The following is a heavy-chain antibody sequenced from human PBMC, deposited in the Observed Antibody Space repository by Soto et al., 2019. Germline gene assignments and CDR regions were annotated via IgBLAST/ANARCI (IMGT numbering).Heavy chain of an antibody. CDR2: MHPNGET. V-gene: IGHV4-4*08. CDR3: ARGRGYSFGYSAFDI. Sequence: PSETLSLTCSVSNGSIGNYYRSWILQPPGKGLEWIGYMHPNGETNYNPSLESRATISVDTSKNQFSLNLTSVTAADAAVYYCARGRGYSFGYSAFDIWGQGAMVTVSS. D-gene: IGHD5-18*01. CDR1: NGSIGNYY. J-gene: IGHJ3*02.